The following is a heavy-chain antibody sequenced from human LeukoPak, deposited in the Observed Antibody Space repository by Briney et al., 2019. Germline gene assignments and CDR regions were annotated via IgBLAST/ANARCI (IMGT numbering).Heavy chain of an antibody. CDR2: VYDSGIA. J-gene: IGHJ6*01. V-gene: IGHV4-30-4*07. CDR3: GPRGGDKAGRRFNDL. CDR1: GDSISSDGYS. Sequence: PSETLSLTCVVSGDSISSDGYSWSWIRQPPGKGLEWIGYVYDSGIAFYNPSLKSRITISVDTSKNHFFLNLRSVAAADTAVYYWGPRGGDKAGRRFNDLLGKGAKVNGSS. D-gene: IGHD3-16*01.